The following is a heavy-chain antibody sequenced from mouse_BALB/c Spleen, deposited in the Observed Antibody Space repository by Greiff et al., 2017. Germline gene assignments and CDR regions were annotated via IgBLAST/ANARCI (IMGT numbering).Heavy chain of an antibody. CDR3: ARRDYGYGYFDV. J-gene: IGHJ1*01. Sequence: EVMLVESGGDLVKPGGSLKLSCAASGFTFSSYGMSWVRQTPDKRLEWVATISSGGSYTYYPDSVKGRFTISRDNAKNTLYLQMSSLKSEDTAMYYCARRDYGYGYFDVWGAGTTVTVSS. D-gene: IGHD1-1*01. CDR2: ISSGGSYT. CDR1: GFTFSSYG. V-gene: IGHV5-6*02.